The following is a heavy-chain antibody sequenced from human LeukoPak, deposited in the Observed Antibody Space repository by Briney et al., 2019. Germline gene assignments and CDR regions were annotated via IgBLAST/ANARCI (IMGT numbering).Heavy chain of an antibody. V-gene: IGHV4-39*01. Sequence: SETLSLTCTVAGGFINSSNYYWGWIRQPPGKGLEWIGSIYYSGNTYYNPSLKSRVTISVDTSKNQFFLKLRSVTAADTAVYYCARPKVGTDIGDAFDIWGQGTLVTVSS. CDR2: IYYSGNT. J-gene: IGHJ3*02. CDR1: GGFINSSNYY. CDR3: ARPKVGTDIGDAFDI. D-gene: IGHD2-21*02.